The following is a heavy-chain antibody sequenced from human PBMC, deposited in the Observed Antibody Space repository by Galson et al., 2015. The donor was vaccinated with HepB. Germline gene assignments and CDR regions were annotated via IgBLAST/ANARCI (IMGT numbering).Heavy chain of an antibody. CDR2: ISYDGSNK. D-gene: IGHD2-2*01. J-gene: IGHJ4*02. V-gene: IGHV3-30*04. CDR3: ARDGFQLLWTFDY. CDR1: GFTFSSYA. Sequence: SLRLSCAASGFTFSSYAMHWVRQAPGKGLEWVAVISYDGSNKYYADSVKGRFTISRDNSKNTLYLQMNSLRAEDTAVYYCARDGFQLLWTFDYWGQGTLVTVSS.